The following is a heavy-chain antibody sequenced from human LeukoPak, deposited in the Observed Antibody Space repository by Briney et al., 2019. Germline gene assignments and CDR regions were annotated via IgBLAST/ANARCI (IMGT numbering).Heavy chain of an antibody. V-gene: IGHV4-34*01. CDR3: ARGQSIAARPALRAFDI. Sequence: PSETLSLTCAVYGGSFSGYYWSWIRQPPGKGLEWIGEINHSGSTNYNPSLKSRVTISVDTSKNQFSLKLSSVTAADTAVYYCARGQSIAARPALRAFDIWGQGTMVTVSS. D-gene: IGHD6-6*01. CDR1: GGSFSGYY. J-gene: IGHJ3*02. CDR2: INHSGST.